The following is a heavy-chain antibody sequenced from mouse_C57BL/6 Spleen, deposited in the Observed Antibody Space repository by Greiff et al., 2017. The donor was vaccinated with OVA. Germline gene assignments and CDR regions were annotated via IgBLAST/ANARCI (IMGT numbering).Heavy chain of an antibody. CDR1: GFTFSSYG. CDR2: ISSGGSYT. CDR3: ARHDYYGSSLLGFDV. Sequence: EVKLVESGGDLVKPGGSLKLSCAASGFTFSSYGMSWVRQTPDKRLEWVATISSGGSYTYYPDSVKGRFTISRDNAKNTLYLQMSRLKSEDTAMYYCARHDYYGSSLLGFDVWGTGTTVTVSS. V-gene: IGHV5-6*01. J-gene: IGHJ1*03. D-gene: IGHD1-1*01.